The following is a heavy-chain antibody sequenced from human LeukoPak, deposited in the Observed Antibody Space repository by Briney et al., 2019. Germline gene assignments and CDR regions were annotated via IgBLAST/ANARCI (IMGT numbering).Heavy chain of an antibody. Sequence: PGGSLRLSCAASGFTFSSYAMRWVRQAPGKWLEWVSAISGSGGSTYYADSVKGRFTISRDNSKNRLYLQMNSLRAEDTAVYYCAKRGASVMVRGVPIDYWGQGTLVTVSS. CDR3: AKRGASVMVRGVPIDY. CDR1: GFTFSSYA. J-gene: IGHJ4*02. D-gene: IGHD3-10*01. V-gene: IGHV3-23*01. CDR2: ISGSGGST.